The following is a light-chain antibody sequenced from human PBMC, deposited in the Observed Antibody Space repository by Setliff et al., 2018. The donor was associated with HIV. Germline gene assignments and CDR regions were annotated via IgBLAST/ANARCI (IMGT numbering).Light chain of an antibody. CDR2: EDH. Sequence: FMLTQPHSVSESPGKTVTISCARSSGSIASNYVQWYQQRPGSSPTTVIYEDHQRPSGVPDRFSGSIDSSSNSASLTISGLQTEDEADYYCQSYDSSAVVFGGGTKVTVL. J-gene: IGLJ2*01. CDR3: QSYDSSAVV. CDR1: SGSIASNY. V-gene: IGLV6-57*01.